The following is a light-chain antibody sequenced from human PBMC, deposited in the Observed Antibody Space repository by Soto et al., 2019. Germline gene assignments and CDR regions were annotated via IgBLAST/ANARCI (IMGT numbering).Light chain of an antibody. V-gene: IGKV1-39*01. CDR3: QQSYSTPHT. J-gene: IGKJ2*01. Sequence: IQMTQSPSSLSASVGDRVTITCRASQSISSYLNWYQQKPGKAPKLLIYDASSLQSGVPSRFSCSGSGTDFTLTISSLQPEDFATYYCQQSYSTPHTFGQGTKLEIK. CDR2: DAS. CDR1: QSISSY.